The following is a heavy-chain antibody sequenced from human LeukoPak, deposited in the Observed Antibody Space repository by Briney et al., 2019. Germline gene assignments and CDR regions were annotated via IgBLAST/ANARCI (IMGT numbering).Heavy chain of an antibody. V-gene: IGHV3-30-3*01. Sequence: PGGSLRLSCAASGFTFSNYAMHWVRQAPGKGLEWVAVISYDGSNKYYADSVKGRFTISRDNSKNTLYLQMNSLRAEDTAVYYCARVPTRIAAAYYFDYWGQGTLVTVSS. J-gene: IGHJ4*02. CDR3: ARVPTRIAAAYYFDY. CDR1: GFTFSNYA. D-gene: IGHD6-13*01. CDR2: ISYDGSNK.